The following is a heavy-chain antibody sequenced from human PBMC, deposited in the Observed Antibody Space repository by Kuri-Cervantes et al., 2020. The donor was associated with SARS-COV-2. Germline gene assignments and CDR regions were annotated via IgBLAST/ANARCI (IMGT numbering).Heavy chain of an antibody. CDR1: GFTFNNFW. V-gene: IGHV3-7*01. J-gene: IGHJ6*02. CDR2: IKQDGSKE. D-gene: IGHD3-3*01. Sequence: GGSLRLSCEASGFTFNNFWMSWVRQAPGKGLEWVANIKQDGSKENYVDSVKGRFTISRENAKNSLYLQMNSLRAGDTAVYYCARGSFWSGYYSYYYYYGMDVWGEGTTVT. CDR3: ARGSFWSGYYSYYYYYGMDV.